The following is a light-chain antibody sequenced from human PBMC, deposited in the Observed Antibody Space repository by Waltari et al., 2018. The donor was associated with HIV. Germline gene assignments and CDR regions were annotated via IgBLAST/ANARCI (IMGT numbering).Light chain of an antibody. CDR3: QAWDNITAI. V-gene: IGLV3-1*01. CDR2: QDK. Sequence: SYELTQPPPVSVSPGQTASITCSGDKLGDKYASWYQQKPGQSPVMVIYQDKERPSGIPERFSGSNSGNTATLTLSGTQALDEADYFCQAWDNITAIFGGGTKLTVL. CDR1: KLGDKY. J-gene: IGLJ2*01.